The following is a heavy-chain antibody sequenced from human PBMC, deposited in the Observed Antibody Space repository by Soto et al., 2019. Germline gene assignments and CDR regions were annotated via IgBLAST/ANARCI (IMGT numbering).Heavy chain of an antibody. CDR1: GFNFINAW. J-gene: IGHJ5*02. CDR3: LGSWVDP. CDR2: VKSASAGGTT. Sequence: PGGSLRLSCAASGFNFINAWVSWVRQVPGKGLEWVGRVKSASAGGTTDYAAPVKGRFTVSRDDSKNTVYLQMNSLKIEDTAVYYCLGSWVDPWGQGTLVTVSS. D-gene: IGHD3-10*01. V-gene: IGHV3-15*01.